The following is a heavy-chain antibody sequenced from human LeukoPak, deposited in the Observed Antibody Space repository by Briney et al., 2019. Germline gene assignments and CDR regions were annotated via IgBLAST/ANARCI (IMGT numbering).Heavy chain of an antibody. V-gene: IGHV1-18*01. J-gene: IGHJ3*02. Sequence: GASVKVSCKASDYSFSNYGISWVRQAPGQGLEWMGWIRPDTGSTNYAQRFQGRIRTTTDTSTDTAHMELRSLRSDDTAVYYCARGYYDSGTDGFEIWGQGTMVTVSS. CDR1: DYSFSNYG. CDR2: IRPDTGST. D-gene: IGHD3-22*01. CDR3: ARGYYDSGTDGFEI.